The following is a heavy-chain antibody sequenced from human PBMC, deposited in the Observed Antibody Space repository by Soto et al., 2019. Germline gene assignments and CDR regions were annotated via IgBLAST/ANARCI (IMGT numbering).Heavy chain of an antibody. D-gene: IGHD2-21*02. J-gene: IGHJ4*02. Sequence: EVQLLESGGGLVQPGGSLRLSCGASGFTFSSYAMSWVRQAPGKGLEWVSAIDPSGSSTDHADSVKGRFTISRDNSQNTLYLQMNSLRAEDTAVYYCAKRLNTYYFDYWGQGTLVTVSS. CDR2: IDPSGSST. CDR3: AKRLNTYYFDY. CDR1: GFTFSSYA. V-gene: IGHV3-23*01.